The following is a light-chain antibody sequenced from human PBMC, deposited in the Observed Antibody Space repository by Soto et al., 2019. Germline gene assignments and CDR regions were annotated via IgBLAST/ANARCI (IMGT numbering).Light chain of an antibody. Sequence: NFMLTQPHSVSASPGKTVTISCTGSGGSIASNYVQWYQQRPGSAPTTVIFEDDQRPSGVPDRFSGSIDSSSNSAALIISGLKTEDEADYYCQSHAGSNVVFGGGTKLTVL. J-gene: IGLJ2*01. CDR2: EDD. V-gene: IGLV6-57*02. CDR1: GGSIASNY. CDR3: QSHAGSNVV.